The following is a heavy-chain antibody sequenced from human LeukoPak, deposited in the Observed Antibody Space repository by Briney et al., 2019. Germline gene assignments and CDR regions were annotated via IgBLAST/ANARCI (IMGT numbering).Heavy chain of an antibody. D-gene: IGHD2-21*02. J-gene: IGHJ5*02. V-gene: IGHV3-48*03. Sequence: GGSLRLSCAASGFTFSSYEMNWVRQAPGKGLEWVSYISRSGSNINYADSLKGRFTISRDNAKNSLYLQMNSLRAEDTAVYYCAANGDCSSWGQGTLVTASS. CDR3: AANGDCSS. CDR1: GFTFSSYE. CDR2: ISRSGSNI.